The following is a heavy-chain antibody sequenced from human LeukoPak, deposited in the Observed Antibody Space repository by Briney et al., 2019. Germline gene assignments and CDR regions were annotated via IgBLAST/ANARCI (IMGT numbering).Heavy chain of an antibody. CDR1: GFTFSSYA. Sequence: SGGSLRLSCAASGFTFSSYAMHWVRQAPGRGLEWVSAISGSGGSTYYADSVKGRFTISRDNSKITLYLQMSSLRAEDTAIYYCAKGPDSGYSSRFCDCWGQGTLVTVSS. D-gene: IGHD6-13*01. CDR3: AKGPDSGYSSRFCDC. J-gene: IGHJ4*02. CDR2: ISGSGGST. V-gene: IGHV3-23*01.